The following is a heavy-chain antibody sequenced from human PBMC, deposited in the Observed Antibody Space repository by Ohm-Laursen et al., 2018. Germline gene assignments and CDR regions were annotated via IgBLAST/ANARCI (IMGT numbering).Heavy chain of an antibody. Sequence: GESLRISCKGSGYNFSGYWIAWVRQMPGKGLEWMGIIFLGDSNTRYSPSFQGQVTISADKSISTAYLHWSSLKASDTAMYHCARGRSVSGSFDYWGQGTPVTVSS. V-gene: IGHV5-51*01. CDR3: ARGRSVSGSFDY. J-gene: IGHJ4*02. CDR2: IFLGDSNT. CDR1: GYNFSGYW. D-gene: IGHD3-10*01.